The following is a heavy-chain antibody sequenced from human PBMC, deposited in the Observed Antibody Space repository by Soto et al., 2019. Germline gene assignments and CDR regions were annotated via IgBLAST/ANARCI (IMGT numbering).Heavy chain of an antibody. CDR2: IYYSGST. D-gene: IGHD1-7*01. Sequence: SETLSLTCTVSGGSINSGGYYWSWIRQHPGKGLEWIGYIYYSGSTYYNPSLKSRVTISVDTSKNQFSLKLSSVTAADTAVYYCARESLSLYNWNYPQYYGMDVWGQGTTVTVS. V-gene: IGHV4-31*03. CDR1: GGSINSGGYY. CDR3: ARESLSLYNWNYPQYYGMDV. J-gene: IGHJ6*02.